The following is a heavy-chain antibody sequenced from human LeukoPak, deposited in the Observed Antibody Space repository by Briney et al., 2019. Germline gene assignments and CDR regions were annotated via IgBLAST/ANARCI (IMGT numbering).Heavy chain of an antibody. J-gene: IGHJ3*02. CDR3: ARPFVDSSGTDAFDI. Sequence: AASVRVSCTASGYTFTIYYMHWVRQAPGQGLEWMGIINPSGGSTSYAQKFQGRVTMTRDMSTSTVYMELSSLRSEDTAVYYCARPFVDSSGTDAFDIWGQGTMVTVSS. CDR2: INPSGGST. D-gene: IGHD3-22*01. CDR1: GYTFTIYY. V-gene: IGHV1-46*01.